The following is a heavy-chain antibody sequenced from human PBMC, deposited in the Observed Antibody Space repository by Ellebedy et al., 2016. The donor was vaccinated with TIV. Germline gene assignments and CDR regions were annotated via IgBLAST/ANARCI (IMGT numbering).Heavy chain of an antibody. Sequence: GESLKISXAASGFTFSSYWMSWVRQAPGKGLEWVANIKQDGSEKYYVDSVKGRFTISRDNAKNSLYLQMNSLRAEDTAVYYCARATNYDILTGYYGAGDYGMDVWGQGTTVTVSS. CDR2: IKQDGSEK. CDR1: GFTFSSYW. J-gene: IGHJ6*02. D-gene: IGHD3-9*01. V-gene: IGHV3-7*04. CDR3: ARATNYDILTGYYGAGDYGMDV.